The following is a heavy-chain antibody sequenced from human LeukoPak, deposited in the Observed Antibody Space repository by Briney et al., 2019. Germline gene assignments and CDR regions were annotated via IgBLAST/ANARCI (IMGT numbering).Heavy chain of an antibody. D-gene: IGHD3-10*01. Sequence: GGSLRLSCAASGFSFSTYGMHWVRQAPGKGLEWVAVMSYDGRNTNYVDSVKGRFTVSRDNSKNMLYLQMNSLGAEDTAVYYCAKDHRVGSSRGLDFWGQGTLVSVST. CDR1: GFSFSTYG. J-gene: IGHJ4*02. CDR3: AKDHRVGSSRGLDF. CDR2: MSYDGRNT. V-gene: IGHV3-30*18.